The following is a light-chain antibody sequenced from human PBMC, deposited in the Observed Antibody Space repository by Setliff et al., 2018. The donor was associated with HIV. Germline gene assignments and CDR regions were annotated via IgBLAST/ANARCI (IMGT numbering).Light chain of an antibody. CDR2: EVS. CDR3: SSYTSADTYV. J-gene: IGLJ1*01. V-gene: IGLV2-14*01. Sequence: SVLTQPASVSGSPGQSITISCTGTNSDIGGYNYVSWYQQHPGKAPKLLIYEVSNRPSGVSNRFSGSKSGITASLTISGLQADDEADYYCSSYTSADTYVFGSGTKATVL. CDR1: NSDIGGYNY.